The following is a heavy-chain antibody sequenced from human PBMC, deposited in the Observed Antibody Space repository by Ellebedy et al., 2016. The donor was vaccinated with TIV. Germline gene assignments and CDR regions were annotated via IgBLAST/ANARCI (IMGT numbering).Heavy chain of an antibody. J-gene: IGHJ1*01. V-gene: IGHV5-51*01. Sequence: GESLKISCTGSGYSFTSYCNGWVRQMPGKGLEWMGIIYPGDSDTRYIPSFQGQVTLSTDKSISTAYLQWSSLKASDTAMYYCARRNGFGELWEYLQHWGQGTLVTVSS. CDR2: IYPGDSDT. CDR3: ARRNGFGELWEYLQH. CDR1: GYSFTSYC. D-gene: IGHD3-10*01.